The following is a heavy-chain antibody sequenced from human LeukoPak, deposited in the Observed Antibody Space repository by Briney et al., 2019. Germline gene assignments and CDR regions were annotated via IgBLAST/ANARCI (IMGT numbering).Heavy chain of an antibody. J-gene: IGHJ6*02. CDR3: AKATKGVVVTVLDYYYGMDV. V-gene: IGHV3-43*01. CDR1: GFTFDDYT. CDR2: ISWDNGST. Sequence: GGSLRLSGAGSGFTFDDYTMHWVRKAPGKGLKWVSLISWDNGSTYYADSVKVRFTISRYNSKDSLYLQMNSLRTEDTALYYCAKATKGVVVTVLDYYYGMDVWGQGTTVSVSS. D-gene: IGHD2-21*02.